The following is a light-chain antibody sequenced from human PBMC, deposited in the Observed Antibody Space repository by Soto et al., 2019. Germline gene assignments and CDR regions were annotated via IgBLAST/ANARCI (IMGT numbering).Light chain of an antibody. CDR3: QPYCSSP. Sequence: EIVLTQSPGTLSLSPGERATLSCRASQSVSSSYLAWYQQKPGQAPRLLIYGASSRATGIPDRFSGSGSGTDFTLTISRLEPEDFAVYYSQPYCSSPFGQRTQLDIK. CDR1: QSVSSSY. CDR2: GAS. J-gene: IGKJ1*01. V-gene: IGKV3-20*01.